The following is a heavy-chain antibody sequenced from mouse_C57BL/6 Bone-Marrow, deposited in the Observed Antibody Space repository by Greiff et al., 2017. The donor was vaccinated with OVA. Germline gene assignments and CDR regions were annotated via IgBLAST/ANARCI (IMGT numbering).Heavy chain of an antibody. CDR2: IYPRSGNT. CDR1: GYTFTSYG. CDR3: AREGYGSSYLYYFDY. V-gene: IGHV1-81*01. J-gene: IGHJ2*01. D-gene: IGHD1-1*01. Sequence: QVQLQQSGAELARPGASVKLSCKASGYTFTSYGISWVKQRTGQGLEWIGEIYPRSGNTYYNEKFKGKATLTADKSSSTAYMELRSLTSEDSAVYFCAREGYGSSYLYYFDYWGQGTLSQSPQ.